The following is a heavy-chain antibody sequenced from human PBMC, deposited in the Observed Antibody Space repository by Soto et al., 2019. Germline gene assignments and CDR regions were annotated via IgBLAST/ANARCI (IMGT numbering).Heavy chain of an antibody. CDR3: ARGFGATYYFDY. D-gene: IGHD3-10*01. CDR1: GFTFSSYG. V-gene: IGHV3-33*01. CDR2: IWYDGSNK. Sequence: PGGSLRLSCAASGFTFSSYGMHWVRQAPGKGLEWVAAIWYDGSNKYYADSVKGRFTISRDNSKNTLYLQMNSLRAEDTAVYYCARGFGATYYFDYWGQGTLVTVSS. J-gene: IGHJ4*02.